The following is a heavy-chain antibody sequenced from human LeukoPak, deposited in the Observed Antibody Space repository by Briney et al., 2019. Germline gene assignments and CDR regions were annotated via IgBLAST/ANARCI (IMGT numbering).Heavy chain of an antibody. D-gene: IGHD3-3*01. CDR3: ARVGGKLGSVLRLLEWPPGYMDV. Sequence: SVKVSCKASGGTFSSYAISWVRQAPGQGLELMGGIIPIFGTANYAQKLQGRVTITTEESTSTAYMELSSLRSEDTAVYYCARVGGKLGSVLRLLEWPPGYMDVWGKGTTVTVSS. CDR2: IIPIFGTA. J-gene: IGHJ6*03. CDR1: GGTFSSYA. V-gene: IGHV1-69*05.